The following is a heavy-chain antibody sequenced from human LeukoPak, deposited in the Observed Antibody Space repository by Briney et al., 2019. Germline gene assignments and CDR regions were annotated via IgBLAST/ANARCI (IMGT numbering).Heavy chain of an antibody. CDR3: ASAYCGGDCYPPSNEYFQH. D-gene: IGHD2-21*02. V-gene: IGHV1-18*01. CDR2: ISAYNGNT. Sequence: GASVKVSCKASGYTFTSYGISWVRQAPGQGLEWMGWISAYNGNTNYAQKFQGRVTITADKSTSTAYMELSSLRSEDTAVYYCASAYCGGDCYPPSNEYFQHWGQGTLVTVSS. CDR1: GYTFTSYG. J-gene: IGHJ1*01.